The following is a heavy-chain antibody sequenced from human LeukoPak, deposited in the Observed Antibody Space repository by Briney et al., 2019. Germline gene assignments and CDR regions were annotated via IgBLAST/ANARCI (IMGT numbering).Heavy chain of an antibody. CDR1: GYTFTSHA. V-gene: IGHV1-8*01. D-gene: IGHD2-2*01. Sequence: GASVKVSCKASGYTFTSHAINWVRQVAGQGLEWMGWMNPNSGNTGYAQKIQGRVTMTRNTSIGTAYMGLGSLKSEDTAVYYCARGGDCSSTSCHENDYWGQGTLVTVSS. J-gene: IGHJ4*02. CDR3: ARGGDCSSTSCHENDY. CDR2: MNPNSGNT.